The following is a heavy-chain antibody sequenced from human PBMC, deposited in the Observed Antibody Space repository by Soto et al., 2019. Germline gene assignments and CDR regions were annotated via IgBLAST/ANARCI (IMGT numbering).Heavy chain of an antibody. CDR1: GGTFSSYA. J-gene: IGHJ6*02. D-gene: IGHD3-3*01. V-gene: IGHV1-69*13. Sequence: SVKVSCKASGGTFSSYAISWVRQAPGQGLEWMGGIIPIFGTANYAQKFQGRVTITADESTSTAYMELSSLRSEDTAVYYCASSTIFGVVILDGMDVWSRWTPVSVS. CDR2: IIPIFGTA. CDR3: ASSTIFGVVILDGMDV.